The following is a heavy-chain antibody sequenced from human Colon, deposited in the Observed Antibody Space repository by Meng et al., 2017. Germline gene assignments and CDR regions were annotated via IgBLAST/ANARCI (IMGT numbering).Heavy chain of an antibody. V-gene: IGHV4-4*02. CDR1: GGSISSSHC. J-gene: IGHJ4*02. Sequence: VQLQESGPGLVKRSVTLHLTCAVAGGSISSSHCWIWVRQPPGKGLEWIGEISHDGTTKYNPSLRSRVTISMDSSKNQFSLNLSSVTAADTALYYCARDLRGPTPPDSWGQGTLVTVSS. D-gene: IGHD4-17*01. CDR3: ARDLRGPTPPDS. CDR2: ISHDGTT.